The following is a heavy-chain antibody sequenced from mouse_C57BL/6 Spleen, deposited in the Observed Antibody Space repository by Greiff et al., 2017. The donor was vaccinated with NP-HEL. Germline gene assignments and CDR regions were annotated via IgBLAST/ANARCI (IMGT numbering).Heavy chain of an antibody. CDR3: ARGGGSWFAY. CDR2: IDPSDSYT. V-gene: IGHV1-69*01. CDR1: GYTFTSYW. J-gene: IGHJ3*01. Sequence: VQLQQPGAELVMPGASVKLSCKASGYTFTSYWMHWVKQRPGQGLEWIGEIDPSDSYTNYNQKFKGKSTLTVDKSSSTAYMQLSSLTSEDSAVYYCARGGGSWFAYWGHRTLVTVSA.